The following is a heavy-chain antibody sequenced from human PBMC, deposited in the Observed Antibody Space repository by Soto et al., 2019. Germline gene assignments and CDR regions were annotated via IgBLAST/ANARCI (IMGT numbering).Heavy chain of an antibody. Sequence: SETLSLTCTVSGGSISNYYWTWIRQPPGKGLEWIGYIYYSGSTNYNPSLKSRVTISKDTSKIQFSLKLSSVTAADTAVYYCARSSTGYRFDPWGQGTLVTVSS. J-gene: IGHJ5*02. V-gene: IGHV4-59*01. CDR2: IYYSGST. CDR1: GGSISNYY. CDR3: ARSSTGYRFDP. D-gene: IGHD6-25*01.